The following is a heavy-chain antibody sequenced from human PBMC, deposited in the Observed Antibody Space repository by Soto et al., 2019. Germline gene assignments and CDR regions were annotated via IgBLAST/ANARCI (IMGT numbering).Heavy chain of an antibody. Sequence: PXASQKLSCQRSGYSFSTYRISLVRQLPGKGLEWMGRIYPSESYSDYSPSFQGHVTISVDKSISTAYLQWSSLKASDTAMYYCARHRPGVDFWTHGMDGWGQRTTGTVS. CDR1: GYSFSTYR. CDR3: ARHRPGVDFWTHGMDG. D-gene: IGHD3-3*01. J-gene: IGHJ6*02. V-gene: IGHV5-10-1*01. CDR2: IYPSESYS.